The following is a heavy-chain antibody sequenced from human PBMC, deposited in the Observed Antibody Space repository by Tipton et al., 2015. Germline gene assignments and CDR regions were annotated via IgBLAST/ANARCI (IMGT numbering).Heavy chain of an antibody. CDR2: IYYSGST. Sequence: TLSLTCTVSGGSFSDYYWSRTRQSPGEGLEWIGYIYYSGSTNYNPSLRSRVAMSMDASKNQFSLKLSSVIAADTAVYYCARASIIQGYYHDSSRYYLFNSWGQGTLVTVSS. J-gene: IGHJ1*01. CDR1: GGSFSDYY. D-gene: IGHD3-22*01. V-gene: IGHV4-59*01. CDR3: ARASIIQGYYHDSSRYYLFNS.